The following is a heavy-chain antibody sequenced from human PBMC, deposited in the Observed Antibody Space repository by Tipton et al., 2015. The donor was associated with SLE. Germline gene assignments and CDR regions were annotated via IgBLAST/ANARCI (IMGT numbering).Heavy chain of an antibody. Sequence: VQLVQSGRGLVQPGGSLRLSCAASGFTVSSNYMSWVRQAPGKGLEWVSVIYSGGSTYYADSVKGRFTISRDNSKNTLYLQMNSLRAEDTAVYYCARESTVTTSDYWGQGTLVTVSS. J-gene: IGHJ4*02. D-gene: IGHD4-17*01. CDR1: GFTVSSNY. CDR3: ARESTVTTSDY. CDR2: IYSGGST. V-gene: IGHV3-53*04.